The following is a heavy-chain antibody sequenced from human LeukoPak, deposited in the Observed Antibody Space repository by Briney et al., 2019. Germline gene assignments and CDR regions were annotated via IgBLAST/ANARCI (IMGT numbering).Heavy chain of an antibody. Sequence: SETLSLTCTVSGGSISSGDFSWNWIRQPAGKGLEWIGRLYTNGSTTYNPSLKSRVNISVDRSQNQFSLRLSSVTAADTAVYYCAREDRPMVRGVIMYYMDVWGKGTTVTVSS. J-gene: IGHJ6*03. V-gene: IGHV4-61*02. CDR1: GGSISSGDFS. CDR2: LYTNGST. CDR3: AREDRPMVRGVIMYYMDV. D-gene: IGHD3-10*01.